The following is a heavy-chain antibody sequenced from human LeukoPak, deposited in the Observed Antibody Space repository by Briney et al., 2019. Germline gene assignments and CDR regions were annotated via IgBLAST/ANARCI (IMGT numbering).Heavy chain of an antibody. Sequence: SETLSLTCTVSGGSISSGGYYWSWIRQHPGKGLERIGYIYYSGSTYYNPSLKSRVTISVDTSKNQFSLKLSSVTAADTAVYYCARETVVVPAAMDYYYYGMDVWGQGTTVTVSS. CDR1: GGSISSGGYY. CDR2: IYYSGST. V-gene: IGHV4-31*03. J-gene: IGHJ6*02. CDR3: ARETVVVPAAMDYYYYGMDV. D-gene: IGHD2-2*01.